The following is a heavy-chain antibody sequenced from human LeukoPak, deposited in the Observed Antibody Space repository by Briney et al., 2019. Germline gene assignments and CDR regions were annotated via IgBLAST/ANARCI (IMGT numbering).Heavy chain of an antibody. CDR1: GYTFTSYG. CDR3: ARDSDFWSGSDAFDI. D-gene: IGHD3-3*01. Sequence: ASVKVSCKASGYTFTSYGISWVRQAPGQGLEWMGWISAYNGNTNYAQKLQGRVTMTTDTSTSIAYMELRSLRSDDTAVYYCARDSDFWSGSDAFDIWGQGTMVTVSS. J-gene: IGHJ3*02. V-gene: IGHV1-18*01. CDR2: ISAYNGNT.